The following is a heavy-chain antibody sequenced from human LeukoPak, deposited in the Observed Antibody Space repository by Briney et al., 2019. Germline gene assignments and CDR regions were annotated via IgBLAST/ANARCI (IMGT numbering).Heavy chain of an antibody. CDR3: AKDGGGYYPYYYYYMDV. J-gene: IGHJ6*03. D-gene: IGHD3-22*01. CDR2: IRFDGSNN. Sequence: GGSLRLSCAASGFTFNSYGIHWVRQAPGKGLEWVAFIRFDGSNNYYADSAKGRFTISRDNSKNTLYLQMNSLRAEDTAVYYCAKDGGGYYPYYYYYMDVWGKGTTVTISS. V-gene: IGHV3-30*02. CDR1: GFTFNSYG.